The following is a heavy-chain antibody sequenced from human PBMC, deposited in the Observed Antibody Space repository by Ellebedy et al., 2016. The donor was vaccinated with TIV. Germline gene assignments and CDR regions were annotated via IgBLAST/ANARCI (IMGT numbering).Heavy chain of an antibody. CDR3: ARRVAVAFDY. Sequence: GESLKISCAASGFTFSSYWMHWVRQAPGKGLVWVSCIKSDGSITTYADSVKGRFTISRDNAKNTLYLQMNSLRAEDTAVYYCARRVAVAFDYWGQGTLVTVSS. V-gene: IGHV3-74*01. D-gene: IGHD6-19*01. J-gene: IGHJ4*02. CDR1: GFTFSSYW. CDR2: IKSDGSIT.